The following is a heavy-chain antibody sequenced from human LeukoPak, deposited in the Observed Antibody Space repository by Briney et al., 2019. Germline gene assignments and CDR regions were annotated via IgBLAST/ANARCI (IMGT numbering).Heavy chain of an antibody. Sequence: GGSLRLSCVVSELNFKTHAMHWVRQAPGKGLEWVAGLSFDASGRNYADSVKGRFTISRDNSKNTLYLQMHSLSPEDTAVYFCARDLQEISSFYFDYWGQGSLVTVSS. V-gene: IGHV3-30*04. CDR3: ARDLQEISSFYFDY. J-gene: IGHJ4*02. CDR1: ELNFKTHA. D-gene: IGHD3-16*02. CDR2: LSFDASGR.